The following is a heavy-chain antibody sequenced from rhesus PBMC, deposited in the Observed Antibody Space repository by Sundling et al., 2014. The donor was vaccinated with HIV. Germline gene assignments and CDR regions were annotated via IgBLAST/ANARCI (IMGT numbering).Heavy chain of an antibody. V-gene: IGHV4-80*01. Sequence: QVQLQESGPGLVKPSETLSLTCTVSGASISSYWWSWIRQPPGKGLEWIGEINANSGSTYYNPSLKSRVTISTDTSKNDFSLTLTSVTAADTAVYFCATPTYYYNSGYKFDYWGQGVLVTVSS. CDR3: ATPTYYYNSGYKFDY. CDR1: GASISSYW. J-gene: IGHJ4*01. D-gene: IGHD3-28*01. CDR2: INANSGST.